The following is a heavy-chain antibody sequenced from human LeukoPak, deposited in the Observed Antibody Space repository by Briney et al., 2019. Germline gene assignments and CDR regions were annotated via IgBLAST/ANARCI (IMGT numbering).Heavy chain of an antibody. J-gene: IGHJ4*02. CDR1: GFTFSSYS. Sequence: GGSLRISCAASGFTFSSYSMNWVRQAPGKGLEWVSVIYSGGSTYYADSVKGRFTISRDNSKNTLYLQMNSLRAEDTAVYYCARDDSSGAYFDYWGQGTLVTVSS. CDR3: ARDDSSGAYFDY. D-gene: IGHD3-22*01. CDR2: IYSGGST. V-gene: IGHV3-53*01.